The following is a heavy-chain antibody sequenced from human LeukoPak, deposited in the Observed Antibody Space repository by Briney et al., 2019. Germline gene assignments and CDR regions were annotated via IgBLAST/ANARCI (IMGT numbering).Heavy chain of an antibody. D-gene: IGHD3-10*01. CDR1: GGSISSHY. CDR2: IYYSGST. Sequence: SETLSLTCTVSGGSISSHYWSWIRQPPGKGLEWIGYIYYSGSTNYNPSLKSRVTISVDTSKNQFSLKLSSVTAADTAVYYCARARDYYGSGSPPNWFDPWGQGTLVTVSS. CDR3: ARARDYYGSGSPPNWFDP. J-gene: IGHJ5*02. V-gene: IGHV4-59*11.